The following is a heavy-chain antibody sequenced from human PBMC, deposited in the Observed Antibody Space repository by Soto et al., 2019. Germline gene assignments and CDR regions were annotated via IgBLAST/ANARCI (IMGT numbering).Heavy chain of an antibody. V-gene: IGHV3-30*18. CDR2: ISYDGSNK. CDR1: GFTFSSYG. Sequence: QVQLVESGGGVVQPGRSLRLSCAASGFTFSSYGTHWVRQAPGKGLEWVAVISYDGSNKYYADSVKGRFTISRDNSKNTLYLQMNSLRAEDTAVYYCAKSLGQLGRDGYYYGMDVWGQGTTVTVSS. CDR3: AKSLGQLGRDGYYYGMDV. J-gene: IGHJ6*02. D-gene: IGHD6-6*01.